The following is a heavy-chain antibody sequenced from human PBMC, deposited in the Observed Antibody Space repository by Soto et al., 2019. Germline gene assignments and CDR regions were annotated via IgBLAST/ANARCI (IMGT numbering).Heavy chain of an antibody. CDR3: ARQRGIAVAGKDL. Sequence: PSEIRSLNRRVGGGCITRYYQNHYKPPPGKGLEWVGYIYYSGSTYHNPSLKSRVTISIDMSKNQFSLNLRSVTAADTAVFYFARQRGIAVAGKDLWGQGTLVTVSS. CDR2: IYYSGST. J-gene: IGHJ4*02. V-gene: IGHV4-59*08. CDR1: GGCITRYY. D-gene: IGHD6-19*01.